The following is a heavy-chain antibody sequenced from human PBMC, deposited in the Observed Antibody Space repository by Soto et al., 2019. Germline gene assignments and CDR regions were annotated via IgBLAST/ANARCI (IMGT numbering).Heavy chain of an antibody. CDR3: ARGEYNWNYQSENWFDP. J-gene: IGHJ5*02. Sequence: SQTLSLTCAISGDSVSSNSAAWNWIRQSPSRGLEWLGRTYYRSKWYNDYAVSVKSRITMNPGTSKNQFSLQLNSVTPEDTAVYYCARGEYNWNYQSENWFDPWGQGTLVTVSS. CDR1: GDSVSSNSAA. D-gene: IGHD1-7*01. CDR2: TYYRSKWYN. V-gene: IGHV6-1*01.